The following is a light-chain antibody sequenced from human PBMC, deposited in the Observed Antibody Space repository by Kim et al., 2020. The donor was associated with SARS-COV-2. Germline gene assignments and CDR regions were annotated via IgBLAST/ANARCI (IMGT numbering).Light chain of an antibody. CDR3: QQRNSYPIT. V-gene: IGKV1-9*01. CDR2: TAS. Sequence: DIQLTQSPSFLSASVGDRVTITCRASQGISSHLAWYQQKPGKDPKLLIYTASILQSGVPSRFSGSGSGTEFTLTISNLQPEDFVTYYCQQRNSYPITFGQGTRLEIK. J-gene: IGKJ5*01. CDR1: QGISSH.